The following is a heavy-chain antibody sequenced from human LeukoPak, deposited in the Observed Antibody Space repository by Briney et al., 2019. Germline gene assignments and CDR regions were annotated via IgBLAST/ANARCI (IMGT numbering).Heavy chain of an antibody. D-gene: IGHD3-9*01. CDR2: IYRSGNT. Sequence: SETLSLTCTVSGYSMTSGYYWGWIRQPPGKGLEWIGTIYRSGNTYYNPSLRSRVTILVDTSKNQFSLNVRSVMAADTAVYYCARVPGVYYDILTGYGSGWFDPWGQGTLVTVTT. J-gene: IGHJ5*02. V-gene: IGHV4-38-2*02. CDR1: GYSMTSGYY. CDR3: ARVPGVYYDILTGYGSGWFDP.